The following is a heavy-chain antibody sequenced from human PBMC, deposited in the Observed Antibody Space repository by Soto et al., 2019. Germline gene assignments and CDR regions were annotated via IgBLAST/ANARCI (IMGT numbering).Heavy chain of an antibody. Sequence: ASVKVSCKASVYTLTPYYIHRGRQAPGQGLEWMGWINPNSGGTNYGQNFQGWVTMTRDTSITTAYVELSRLRSDDTAVYYCAKSPMTTLIWGNFDYWAQGTLVTVSS. CDR2: INPNSGGT. D-gene: IGHD3-16*01. J-gene: IGHJ4*02. CDR1: VYTLTPYY. V-gene: IGHV1-2*04. CDR3: AKSPMTTLIWGNFDY.